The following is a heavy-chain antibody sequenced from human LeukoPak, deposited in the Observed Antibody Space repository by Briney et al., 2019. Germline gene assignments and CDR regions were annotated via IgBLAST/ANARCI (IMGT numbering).Heavy chain of an antibody. Sequence: PGGSLRLSCAASGFTFSSYAMSWVRQAPGKGLDLVSTISGSGGVTYYADSVKGRFTISRDNSKNTLYLQMNSLRAEDTAVYYCAKATWYSSGWVDYWGQGTLVTVSS. CDR1: GFTFSSYA. CDR3: AKATWYSSGWVDY. D-gene: IGHD6-19*01. V-gene: IGHV3-23*01. J-gene: IGHJ4*02. CDR2: ISGSGGVT.